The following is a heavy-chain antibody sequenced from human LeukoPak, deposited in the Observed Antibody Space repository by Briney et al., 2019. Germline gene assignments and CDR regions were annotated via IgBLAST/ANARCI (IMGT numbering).Heavy chain of an antibody. CDR3: ARDRVYCSGGSCLNWFDP. Sequence: GASVKVSCKASGYTFTSYDISWVRQAPGQGLEWMGLISAYNGNTNYAQKLQGRVTMTTDTSTSTAYMELRSLRSDDTAVYYCARDRVYCSGGSCLNWFDPWGQGTLVTVSS. CDR1: GYTFTSYD. J-gene: IGHJ5*02. CDR2: ISAYNGNT. D-gene: IGHD2-15*01. V-gene: IGHV1-18*04.